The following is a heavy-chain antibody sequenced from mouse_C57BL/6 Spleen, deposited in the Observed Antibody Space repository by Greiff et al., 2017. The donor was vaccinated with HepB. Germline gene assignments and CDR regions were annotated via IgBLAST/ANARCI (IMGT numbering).Heavy chain of an antibody. Sequence: EVKLVESGGGLVQPGGSLKLSCAASGFTFSDYYMYWVRQTPEKRLEWVAYISNGGGSTYYPDTVKGRFTISRDNAKNTLYLQMSRLKSEDTAMYDCARRNYYGSSYGDFDVWGTGTTVTVSS. J-gene: IGHJ1*03. CDR1: GFTFSDYY. CDR3: ARRNYYGSSYGDFDV. V-gene: IGHV5-12*01. CDR2: ISNGGGST. D-gene: IGHD1-1*01.